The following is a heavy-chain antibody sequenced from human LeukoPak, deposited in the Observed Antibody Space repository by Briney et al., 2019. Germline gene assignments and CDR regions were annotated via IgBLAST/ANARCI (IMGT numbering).Heavy chain of an antibody. Sequence: SGGSLRLSCAASEFTFSSYAMQWVRQAPGKGLEWVSGINVSGGSTWYADSVKGRFTISRDNSKNTLYLKMNSLRAEDTAVYYCAKYVSAKGPPYALDVWGQGTTVTVSS. J-gene: IGHJ6*02. CDR2: INVSGGST. CDR3: AKYVSAKGPPYALDV. D-gene: IGHD2/OR15-2a*01. CDR1: EFTFSSYA. V-gene: IGHV3-23*01.